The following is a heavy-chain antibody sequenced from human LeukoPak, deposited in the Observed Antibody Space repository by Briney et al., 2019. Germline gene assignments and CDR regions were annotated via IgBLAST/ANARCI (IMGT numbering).Heavy chain of an antibody. V-gene: IGHV4-39*01. D-gene: IGHD3-22*01. CDR3: ARGIRGYYDSSGYPNWFDP. CDR2: IYYSGST. CDR1: GGSISSSSYY. Sequence: PSETLSLTCTVSGGSISSSSYYWGWIRQPPGKGLEWIGSIYYSGSTYYNPSLKSRVTISVDTSKNQFSLKLSSVTAVDTAVYYCARGIRGYYDSSGYPNWFDPWGQGTLVTVSS. J-gene: IGHJ5*02.